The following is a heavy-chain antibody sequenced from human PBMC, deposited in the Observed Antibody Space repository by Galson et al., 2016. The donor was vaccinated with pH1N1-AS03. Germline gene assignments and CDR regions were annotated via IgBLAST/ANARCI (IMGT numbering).Heavy chain of an antibody. V-gene: IGHV4-59*01. Sequence: TLSLTCTVSSGSISSYSWNWIRQPPGKGLEWIGSIYSIGGTNYNPSLESRITISVETSKNQFSLKLRSVTAADTGVYSCARATAGGHPYFDYWGQGTVANVSS. CDR2: IYSIGGT. D-gene: IGHD6-13*01. CDR3: ARATAGGHPYFDY. J-gene: IGHJ4*02. CDR1: SGSISSYS.